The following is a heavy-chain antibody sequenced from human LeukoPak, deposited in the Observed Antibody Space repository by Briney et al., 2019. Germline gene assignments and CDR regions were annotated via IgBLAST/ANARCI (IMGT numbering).Heavy chain of an antibody. V-gene: IGHV4-59*08. D-gene: IGHD3-10*01. CDR3: ARLLHGSGTWFDP. CDR2: IYYSGST. J-gene: IGHJ5*02. CDR1: GASISSWY. Sequence: SETLSLTCTVAGASISSWYWSWIRQPPGKGLEWIGYIYYSGSTNYNPSLKSRVTISVDTSKNQFSLKLSSVTAADTAVYYCARLLHGSGTWFDPWGQGTLVTVSS.